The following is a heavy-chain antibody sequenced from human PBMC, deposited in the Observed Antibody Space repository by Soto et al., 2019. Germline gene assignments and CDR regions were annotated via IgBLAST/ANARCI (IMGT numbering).Heavy chain of an antibody. V-gene: IGHV6-1*01. CDR2: TYYRSKWYN. CDR3: ARERGIAAEYYYYYYGMDV. CDR1: GDSVSSNSAA. J-gene: IGHJ6*02. Sequence: SQTLSLTCAISGDSVSSNSAAWNWIRQSPSRGLEWLGRTYYRSKWYNDYAVSVKSRITINPDTSKNQFSLQLNSVTPEDTAVYYCARERGIAAEYYYYYYGMDVWGQATTVTVSS. D-gene: IGHD6-13*01.